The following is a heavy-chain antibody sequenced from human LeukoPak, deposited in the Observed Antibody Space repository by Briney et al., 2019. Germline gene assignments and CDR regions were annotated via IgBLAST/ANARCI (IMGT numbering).Heavy chain of an antibody. D-gene: IGHD6-19*01. Sequence: ASVKVSCKASGGTFSSYAISWVRQAPGQGLEWIGRIIPILGIANYAQKFQGRVTITADKSTSTAYMELSSLRSEDTAVYYCARGDRSGWYQNWFDPWGQGTLVTVSS. CDR1: GGTFSSYA. V-gene: IGHV1-69*04. CDR2: IIPILGIA. J-gene: IGHJ5*02. CDR3: ARGDRSGWYQNWFDP.